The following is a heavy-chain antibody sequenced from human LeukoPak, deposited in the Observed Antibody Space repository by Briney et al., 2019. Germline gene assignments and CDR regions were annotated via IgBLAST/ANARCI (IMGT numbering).Heavy chain of an antibody. V-gene: IGHV4-59*01. CDR3: ARDGLGVDAFDI. D-gene: IGHD3-16*01. Sequence: KPSETLSLTCTVSGGSISSYYWSWIRQPPGKGLEWIGHIYGSGSTNYNPSLKSRVTISVDTSKNQFSLKLSSVTAADTAVYYCARDGLGVDAFDIWGQGTMVTVSS. J-gene: IGHJ3*02. CDR2: IYGSGST. CDR1: GGSISSYY.